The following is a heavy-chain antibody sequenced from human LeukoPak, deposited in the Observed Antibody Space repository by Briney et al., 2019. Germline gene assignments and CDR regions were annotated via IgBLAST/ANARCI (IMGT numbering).Heavy chain of an antibody. V-gene: IGHV3-23*01. D-gene: IGHD3-22*01. CDR1: GFTFSSYG. CDR2: ISGSGGST. CDR3: AKDLGKKYYYDSSGYGTFDY. Sequence: SGGTLRLSCAASGFTFSSYGMSWVRQAPGKGLEWVSAISGSGGSTYYADSVKGRFTISRDNSKNTLYLQMNSLRAEDTAVYYCAKDLGKKYYYDSSGYGTFDYWGQGTLVTVSS. J-gene: IGHJ4*02.